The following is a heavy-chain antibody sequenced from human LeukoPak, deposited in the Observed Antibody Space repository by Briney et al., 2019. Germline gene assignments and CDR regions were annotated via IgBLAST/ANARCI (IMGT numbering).Heavy chain of an antibody. D-gene: IGHD1-1*01. CDR1: GGSISSGAYY. V-gene: IGHV4-31*03. CDR3: ARVHLEPGKFDY. Sequence: SETLSLTCTVSGGSISSGAYYWSWIRQHPGKGLEWIGYIYDSGSTYYNPSLKSRVTISVDTSKNQFSLKLSSVTAADTAVYYCARVHLEPGKFDYWGQGTLVTVSS. J-gene: IGHJ4*02. CDR2: IYDSGST.